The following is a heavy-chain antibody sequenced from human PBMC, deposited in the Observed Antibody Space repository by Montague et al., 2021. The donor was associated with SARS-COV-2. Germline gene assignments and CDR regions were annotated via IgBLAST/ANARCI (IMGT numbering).Heavy chain of an antibody. Sequence: SETLSLTCAVYGGSFSGYYWSWIRQSPGKGLEWIGNIFYRGTTNYNPSLKSRVTISVDTSKNQLSLNLTSVTAADTAVYYCVRGATRTFDYWGQGTLVTVSS. CDR1: GGSFSGYY. CDR2: IFYRGTT. J-gene: IGHJ4*02. D-gene: IGHD2-2*01. V-gene: IGHV4-34*11. CDR3: VRGATRTFDY.